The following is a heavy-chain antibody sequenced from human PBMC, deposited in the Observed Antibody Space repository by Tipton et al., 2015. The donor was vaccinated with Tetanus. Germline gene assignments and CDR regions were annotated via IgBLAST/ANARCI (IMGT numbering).Heavy chain of an antibody. CDR2: IDPSDSYT. D-gene: IGHD6-13*01. CDR3: ATQNSSSWYEGLFDY. Sequence: VQLVQSGAEVKKPGESLRISCKGSGYSFTSYWISWVRQMHGKGLEWMGRIDPSDSYTNYSPSFQGHVTISADKSISTAYLQWSSLKASDTAMYYCATQNSSSWYEGLFDYWGQGTLVTVSS. J-gene: IGHJ4*02. V-gene: IGHV5-10-1*01. CDR1: GYSFTSYW.